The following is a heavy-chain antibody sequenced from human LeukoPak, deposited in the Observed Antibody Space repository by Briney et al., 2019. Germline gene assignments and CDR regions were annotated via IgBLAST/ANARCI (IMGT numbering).Heavy chain of an antibody. D-gene: IGHD6-6*01. V-gene: IGHV3-23*01. CDR2: ISGSGDAT. CDR1: GFTFSTYG. J-gene: IGHJ4*02. Sequence: PGGTLRLSCAASGFTFSTYGMNWVRQAPGKGLDWVSAISGSGDATYYADSVKGRFTISRDNSKNTLYLQMNSLRAEDTAVYYCAKDVQVQYSSSSHDYWGQGTLVTVSS. CDR3: AKDVQVQYSSSSHDY.